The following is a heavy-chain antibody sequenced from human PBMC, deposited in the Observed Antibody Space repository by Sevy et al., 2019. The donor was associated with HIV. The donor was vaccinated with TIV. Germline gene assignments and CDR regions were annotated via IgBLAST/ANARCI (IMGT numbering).Heavy chain of an antibody. CDR3: AKGGGGHYDPDEIAYYFYYYNMDV. J-gene: IGHJ6*03. CDR1: GFSFDSYS. CDR2: ISGSGTRT. V-gene: IGHV3-23*01. D-gene: IGHD3-22*01. Sequence: GGSLRLSCAVSGFSFDSYSMTWVRQAPGKGLEWVSAISGSGTRTYYADSVKGRFIISRDNSKNTLDLQMNSLRAEDTAIYYWAKGGGGHYDPDEIAYYFYYYNMDVWGKGTTVTVSS.